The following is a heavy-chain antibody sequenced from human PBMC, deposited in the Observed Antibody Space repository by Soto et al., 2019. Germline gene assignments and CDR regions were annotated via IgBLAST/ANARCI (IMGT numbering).Heavy chain of an antibody. D-gene: IGHD2-2*01. CDR2: IKQDGSEK. V-gene: IGHV3-7*01. Sequence: GGSLRLSCAASGFTFSSYWMSWVRQAPGKGLEWVANIKQDGSEKNYVDSVKGRFTISRDNAKNSLYLQMNSLRAEDTAVYYCARLTWSLTSTGFVYWGQGALVTV. J-gene: IGHJ4*02. CDR1: GFTFSSYW. CDR3: ARLTWSLTSTGFVY.